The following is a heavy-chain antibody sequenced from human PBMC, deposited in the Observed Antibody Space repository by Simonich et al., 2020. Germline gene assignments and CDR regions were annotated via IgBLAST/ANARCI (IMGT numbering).Heavy chain of an antibody. Sequence: QVQLVQSGAEVKKPGSSVKVSCKASGGTFSSYAISWVRQAPGQGLEWMGGSIPIFGKANKAQKCQGRVTITADKSTSTAYMELSSLRSEDTAVYYCARTNTMRELDTMVRGVDYFDYWGQGTLVTVSS. CDR2: SIPIFGKA. CDR3: ARTNTMRELDTMVRGVDYFDY. J-gene: IGHJ4*02. V-gene: IGHV1-69*06. D-gene: IGHD3-10*01. CDR1: GGTFSSYA.